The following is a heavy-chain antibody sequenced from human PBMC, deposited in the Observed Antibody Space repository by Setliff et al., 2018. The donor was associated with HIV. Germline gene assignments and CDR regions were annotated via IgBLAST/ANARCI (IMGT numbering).Heavy chain of an antibody. V-gene: IGHV1-69*06. CDR3: ARAQGYCGGECYYHFDY. CDR1: GGTFSSHG. Sequence: SVKVSCKASGGTFSSHGISWVRQAPGQGLEWMGRIIPIFGTPNYVQKFQGRVTFTADKSTSTAYMELNSLRSEDTAVYYCARAQGYCGGECYYHFDYWGQGTLVTVSS. J-gene: IGHJ4*02. D-gene: IGHD2-21*01. CDR2: IIPIFGTP.